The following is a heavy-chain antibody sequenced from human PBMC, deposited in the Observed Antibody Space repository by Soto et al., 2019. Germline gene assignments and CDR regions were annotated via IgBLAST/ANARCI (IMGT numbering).Heavy chain of an antibody. D-gene: IGHD6-13*01. V-gene: IGHV3-23*01. Sequence: GGSLRLSCVASGFTFSSNAMSWVRQAPGKGLEWVSSISGSGGSAYYADSVKGRFTISRDNSKNTLYLQMNSLRAEDTAVYYCGNNLVRGSTWYGAVDMWGQGTMVTVSS. CDR3: GNNLVRGSTWYGAVDM. J-gene: IGHJ3*02. CDR2: ISGSGGSA. CDR1: GFTFSSNA.